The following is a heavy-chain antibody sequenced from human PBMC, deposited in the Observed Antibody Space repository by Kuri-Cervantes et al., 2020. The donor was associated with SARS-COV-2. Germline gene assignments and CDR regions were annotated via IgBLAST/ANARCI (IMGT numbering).Heavy chain of an antibody. CDR2: ISYDGSNK. Sequence: GGSLRLSCAASGFTFSNYGMHWVRQAPGKGQEWVAVISYDGSNKYYADSVKGRFTISRDNSKNTLYLKMNSLRAEDTAVYYCAKEEKLLRLLEWLGGMDVWGQGTTVTVSS. J-gene: IGHJ6*02. D-gene: IGHD3-3*01. CDR1: GFTFSNYG. V-gene: IGHV3-30*18. CDR3: AKEEKLLRLLEWLGGMDV.